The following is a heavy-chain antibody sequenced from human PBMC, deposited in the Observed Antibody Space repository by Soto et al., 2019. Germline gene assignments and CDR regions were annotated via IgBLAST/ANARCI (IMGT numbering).Heavy chain of an antibody. CDR1: GGSFSGYY. V-gene: IGHV4-34*01. Sequence: SETLSLTCAVYGGSFSGYYWSWIRRPPGKGLEWIGEINHSGSTNYNPSLKSRVTISVDTSKNQFSLKLSSVTAADTAVYYCARVLWDIVVVPGYYYMDVWGKGTTVTVSS. CDR2: INHSGST. J-gene: IGHJ6*03. CDR3: ARVLWDIVVVPGYYYMDV. D-gene: IGHD2-2*01.